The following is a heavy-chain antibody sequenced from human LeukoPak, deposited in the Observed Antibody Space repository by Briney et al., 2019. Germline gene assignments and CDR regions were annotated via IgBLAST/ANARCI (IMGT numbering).Heavy chain of an antibody. CDR2: IYYSGST. CDR3: ARNRGSNFDWSDY. D-gene: IGHD3-9*01. V-gene: IGHV4-39*01. Sequence: SETLSLTCTVSGGSISTSDSFWDWMRQPPGKGPEWIGSIYYSGSTFYNPSLKSRVALSVDTSKNQFSLRLNSVTAADTAVYHCARNRGSNFDWSDYWGQGILVTVSS. CDR1: GGSISTSDSF. J-gene: IGHJ4*02.